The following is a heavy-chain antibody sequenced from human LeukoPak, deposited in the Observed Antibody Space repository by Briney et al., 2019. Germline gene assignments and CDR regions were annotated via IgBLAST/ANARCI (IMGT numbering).Heavy chain of an antibody. CDR3: ARDGGVIYSSGWVNWFDP. Sequence: ASVKVSCKASGYTFTSYAMNWVRQAPGQGLEWMGWINTNTGNPTYAQGFTGRFVFSLDTSVSTAYLQISSLKAEDTAVYYCARDGGVIYSSGWVNWFDPWGQGTLVTVSS. J-gene: IGHJ5*02. V-gene: IGHV7-4-1*02. CDR2: INTNTGNP. CDR1: GYTFTSYA. D-gene: IGHD6-19*01.